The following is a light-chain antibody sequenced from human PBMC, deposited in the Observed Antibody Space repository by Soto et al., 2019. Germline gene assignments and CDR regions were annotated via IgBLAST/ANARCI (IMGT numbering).Light chain of an antibody. J-gene: IGKJ4*01. CDR1: QSVSSSY. V-gene: IGKV3-20*01. CDR2: DAS. Sequence: EIVLTQSPGTLSSSPVERVTLSCRSSQSVSSSYLAWYQQKPGQAPRVLIYDASSRATGIPDRFSGSGSGTEFTLTISRLEPEDLAVYYCQQYASSVTFGGGTKVDIK. CDR3: QQYASSVT.